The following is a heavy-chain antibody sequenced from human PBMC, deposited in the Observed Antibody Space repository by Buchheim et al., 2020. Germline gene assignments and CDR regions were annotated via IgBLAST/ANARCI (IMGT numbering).Heavy chain of an antibody. CDR3: ARERHDYGDYVDAFDI. V-gene: IGHV3-30-3*01. CDR2: ISYDGSNK. J-gene: IGHJ3*02. D-gene: IGHD4-17*01. CDR1: GFNFGDYA. Sequence: VHLVESGGGLVQPGQYLRLSCSTSGFNFGDYAMAWVRQAPGKGLEWVAVISYDGSNKYYADSVKGRFTISRDNSKNTLYLQMNSLRAEDTAVYYCARERHDYGDYVDAFDIWGQGT.